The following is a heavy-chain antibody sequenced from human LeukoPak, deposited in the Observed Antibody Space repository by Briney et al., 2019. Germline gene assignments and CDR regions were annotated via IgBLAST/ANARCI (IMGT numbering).Heavy chain of an antibody. V-gene: IGHV3-23*01. CDR3: VKKEIRPYYYDSSGRNNWFDP. CDR1: GFTFSSYA. Sequence: GGSLRLSCAASGFTFSSYAMSWVRQAPGKGLEWVSAISGSGGSTYYADSVKGRFTISRDNSKNTLYLQMNSLRAEDTAVYYCVKKEIRPYYYDSSGRNNWFDPWGQGTLVTVSS. CDR2: ISGSGGST. J-gene: IGHJ5*02. D-gene: IGHD3-22*01.